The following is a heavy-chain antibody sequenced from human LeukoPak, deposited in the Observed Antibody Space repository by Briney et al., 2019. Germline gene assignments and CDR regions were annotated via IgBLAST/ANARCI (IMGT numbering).Heavy chain of an antibody. CDR3: ATTQGSYWASWLDT. D-gene: IGHD3-10*01. Sequence: PETLSLTCSVSGGAIRDYNCNWVRQPPGKGLEWIGYISYSGNTNYNPYLKSRAAISVDTSKNEFSLKLTSVTAADTAVYYCATTQGSYWASWLDTWGQGALVTVSS. CDR1: GGAIRDYN. J-gene: IGHJ5*02. V-gene: IGHV4-59*01. CDR2: ISYSGNT.